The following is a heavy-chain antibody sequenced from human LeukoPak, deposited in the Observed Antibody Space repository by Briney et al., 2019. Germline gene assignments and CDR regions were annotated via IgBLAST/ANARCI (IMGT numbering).Heavy chain of an antibody. CDR1: GYTFTSYD. CDR2: MNPNSGNT. Sequence: ASVKVSCKASGYTFTSYDINWVRQATGQGLEWMGWMNPNSGNTGYAQKFQGRVTMTRNTSISTAYMELCSLRSEDTAVYYCARGRRERITMIVVVSRQSYYYYMDVWGKGTTVTVSS. CDR3: ARGRRERITMIVVVSRQSYYYYMDV. J-gene: IGHJ6*03. V-gene: IGHV1-8*01. D-gene: IGHD3-22*01.